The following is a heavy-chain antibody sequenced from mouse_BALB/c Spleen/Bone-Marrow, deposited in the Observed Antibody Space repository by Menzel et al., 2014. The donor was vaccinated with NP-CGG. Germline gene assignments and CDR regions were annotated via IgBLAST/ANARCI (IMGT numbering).Heavy chain of an antibody. J-gene: IGHJ4*01. V-gene: IGHV2-9*02. D-gene: IGHD2-2*01. CDR1: GFSLTSYG. Sequence: VQLQQSGPGLVAPSQSLSIPCTVSGFSLTSYGVHWVRQPPGKGLEWLGVIWAGGSTNYNSALMSRLSISKGNSKSQVFLKMNSLQTDDTAMYYCARERGFGYDRTMDSWGQGTSVTVSS. CDR2: IWAGGST. CDR3: ARERGFGYDRTMDS.